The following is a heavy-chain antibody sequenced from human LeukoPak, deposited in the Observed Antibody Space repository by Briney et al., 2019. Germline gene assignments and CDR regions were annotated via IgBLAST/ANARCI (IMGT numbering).Heavy chain of an antibody. V-gene: IGHV3-30-3*01. Sequence: PGRSLRLSCAASGFTFSSYAMYWVRQAPGKGLVWVAGISYDGSNKNYADSVKGRFTISRDNSKNTLYLQMNSLRAEDTAVYYCARDHYYGSVTSPPRMDVWGQGTTVTVSS. CDR2: ISYDGSNK. J-gene: IGHJ6*02. D-gene: IGHD3-10*01. CDR3: ARDHYYGSVTSPPRMDV. CDR1: GFTFSSYA.